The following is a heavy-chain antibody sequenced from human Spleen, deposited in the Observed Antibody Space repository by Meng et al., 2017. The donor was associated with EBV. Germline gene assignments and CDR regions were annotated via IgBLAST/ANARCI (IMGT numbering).Heavy chain of an antibody. Sequence: VRMQGAGPGLVRPSGTLSLTCAVSGDSISSRNWWIWARQPPGKGLEWIGEVYHAGNINYNPSLESRVTISIDKSKNQFSLNLTSVTAADTAVYYCATYRGHYYFDFWGQGTLVTVSS. CDR1: GDSISSRNW. J-gene: IGHJ4*02. D-gene: IGHD3-16*02. V-gene: IGHV4-4*02. CDR2: VYHAGNI. CDR3: ATYRGHYYFDF.